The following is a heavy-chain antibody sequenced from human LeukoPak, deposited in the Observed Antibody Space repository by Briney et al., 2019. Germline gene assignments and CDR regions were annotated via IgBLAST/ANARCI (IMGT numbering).Heavy chain of an antibody. CDR3: ASGVGKYYYDSSGYWQFDC. V-gene: IGHV3-53*04. CDR2: IYSGGST. J-gene: IGHJ5*01. D-gene: IGHD3-22*01. Sequence: GGSLRLSCAASGFTFSSYAMSWVRQAPGKGLEWVSVIYSGGSTYYADSVKGRFTISRHNSKNTLYLQMNSLRAEDTAVYYCASGVGKYYYDSSGYWQFDCWGQGTLVTVSS. CDR1: GFTFSSYA.